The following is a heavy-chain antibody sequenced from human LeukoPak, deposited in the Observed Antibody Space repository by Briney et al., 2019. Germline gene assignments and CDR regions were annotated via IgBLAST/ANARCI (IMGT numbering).Heavy chain of an antibody. CDR3: ARELLGIAAAGYFDY. V-gene: IGHV1-69*04. J-gene: IGHJ4*02. CDR2: IIPILGIA. CDR1: GGTFSSYA. Sequence: SVKVSCKASGGTFSSYAISWVRQAPGQGLEWMGRIIPILGIANYAQKFQGRVTITADKSTSTAYMELSSLRSEDTAVYYCARELLGIAAAGYFDYWGQGTLVTVSS. D-gene: IGHD6-13*01.